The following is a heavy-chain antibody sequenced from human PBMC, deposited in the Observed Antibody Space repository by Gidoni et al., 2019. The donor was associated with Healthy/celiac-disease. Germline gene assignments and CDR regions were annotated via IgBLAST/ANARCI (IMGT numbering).Heavy chain of an antibody. J-gene: IGHJ4*02. CDR2: INHSGST. V-gene: IGHV4-34*01. Sequence: QVQLQQWGAGLLKPSATLSLTCAVYGGSFRGYYWSWIRQPPGKGLEWIGEINHSGSTNYNPSLKSRVTISVDTSKNQFSLKLSSVTAADTAVYYCASGIQLWSWGQGTLVTVSS. CDR3: ASGIQLWS. D-gene: IGHD5-18*01. CDR1: GGSFRGYY.